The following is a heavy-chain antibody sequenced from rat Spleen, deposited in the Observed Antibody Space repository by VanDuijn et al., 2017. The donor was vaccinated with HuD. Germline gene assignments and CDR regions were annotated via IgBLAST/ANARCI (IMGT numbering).Heavy chain of an antibody. Sequence: EVQLVETGGGLVQPGRSLKLSCAASGFTFSDYAMAWVRQAPTKGLEWVASIRPSGDSTFYRDSVKGRFTISRDNAKNTQYLRMDSLRSEDSATYYCARRGYRYNYFDYWGQGVMVTVSS. CDR3: ARRGYRYNYFDY. CDR2: IRPSGDST. CDR1: GFTFSDYA. V-gene: IGHV5S13*01. D-gene: IGHD1-5*01. J-gene: IGHJ2*01.